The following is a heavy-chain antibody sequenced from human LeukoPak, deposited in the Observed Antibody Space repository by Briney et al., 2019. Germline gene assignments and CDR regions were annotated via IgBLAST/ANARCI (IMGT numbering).Heavy chain of an antibody. CDR3: TRDRHYKFDY. D-gene: IGHD1-14*01. J-gene: IGHJ4*02. V-gene: IGHV1-18*01. CDR2: VSTYNGNT. CDR1: GYTFTTYG. Sequence: ASAKVSSKASGYTFTTYGLSWVRQAPGQGLEWMGWVSTYNGNTNYAQKLRGRVIMTTDASTSTAFVELWSLTSDDTAVYYCTRDRHYKFDYWGQGTLVTVSS.